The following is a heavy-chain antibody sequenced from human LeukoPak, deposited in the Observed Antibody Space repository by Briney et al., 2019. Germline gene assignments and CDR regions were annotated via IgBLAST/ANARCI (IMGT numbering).Heavy chain of an antibody. CDR2: IYYSGST. J-gene: IGHJ5*02. CDR3: ARARDGHINNWFDP. D-gene: IGHD5-24*01. V-gene: IGHV4-59*01. Sequence: SETLSLTCTVSGDSINSYYWSWIRQPPGKGLEWIGYIYYSGSTNYNPSLKSRVTISVDTSKNQFSLKMSSVTAADTAVYYCARARDGHINNWFDPWGQGTLVTVSS. CDR1: GDSINSYY.